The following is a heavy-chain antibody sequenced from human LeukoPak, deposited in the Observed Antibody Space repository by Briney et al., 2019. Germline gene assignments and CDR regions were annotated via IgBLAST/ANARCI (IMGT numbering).Heavy chain of an antibody. D-gene: IGHD2-21*01. CDR2: ISDDGKTK. J-gene: IGHJ6*02. Sequence: GGSLRLSCAASGFTFSSYGMHWVRQAPGKGLEWVTVISDDGKTKYYADSVKGRFIISRDNSKNTLYLQMNSLRAEDTAVYYCARYSLTYYDGMGVWGRGTTVAVSS. CDR3: ARYSLTYYDGMGV. V-gene: IGHV3-30*03. CDR1: GFTFSSYG.